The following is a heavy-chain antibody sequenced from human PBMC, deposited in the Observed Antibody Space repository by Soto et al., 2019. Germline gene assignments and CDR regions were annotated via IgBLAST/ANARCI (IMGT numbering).Heavy chain of an antibody. Sequence: EMQLLESGGGLVQPGGSLRLSCVASGFTFSTYAMSWVRQAPGKGLEWVSAISGSGGGTYYADSVKGRFTISRDKSKNTLYLQVNGLRAEDTALYYCAKDHWGSYSGQGTLVTVSS. CDR2: ISGSGGGT. D-gene: IGHD3-16*01. CDR3: AKDHWGSY. V-gene: IGHV3-23*01. J-gene: IGHJ4*02. CDR1: GFTFSTYA.